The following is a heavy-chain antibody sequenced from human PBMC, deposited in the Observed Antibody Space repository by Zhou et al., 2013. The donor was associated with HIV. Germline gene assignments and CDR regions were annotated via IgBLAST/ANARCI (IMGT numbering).Heavy chain of an antibody. CDR1: GGTFSTYA. Sequence: QVQLVQSGSEVKKPGSSVKVSCKASGGTFSTYAFSWVRQAPGQGLEWMGWIDPHSGGTNYAQKFRGRVTMTRDTSISTAYMELSRLRSDDTAVYYCARDPNFPHYFDNWGQGTLVTVSS. CDR2: IDPHSGGT. V-gene: IGHV1-2*02. D-gene: IGHD1-1*01. J-gene: IGHJ4*02. CDR3: ARDPNFPHYFDN.